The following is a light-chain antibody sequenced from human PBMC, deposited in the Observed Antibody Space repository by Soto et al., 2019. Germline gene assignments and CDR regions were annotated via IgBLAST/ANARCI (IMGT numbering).Light chain of an antibody. CDR3: LQSHSTPWT. J-gene: IGKJ1*01. CDR2: AAS. V-gene: IGKV1-39*01. Sequence: DIQMTQSPSSLSASVGDRVTITCRASQTISTYLGWYQQKPGKAPKLLIYAASILQSGVPSRFSGSGSGTDFTLTISSLQPEDFETYYCLQSHSTPWTFGQGTKVEFK. CDR1: QTISTY.